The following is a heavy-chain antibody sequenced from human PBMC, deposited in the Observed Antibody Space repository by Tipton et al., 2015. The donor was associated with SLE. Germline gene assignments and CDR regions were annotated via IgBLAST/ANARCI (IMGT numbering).Heavy chain of an antibody. J-gene: IGHJ2*01. D-gene: IGHD6-13*01. CDR2: IYYSGST. CDR1: GGSISSYY. V-gene: IGHV4-59*01. CDR3: ARVAWAAAGNWYFDL. Sequence: LRLSCTVSGGSISSYYWSWIRQPPGKGLEWIGYIYYSGSTNYNPSLKSRVTISVDTSKNQFSLKLSSVTAADTAVYYCARVAWAAAGNWYFDLWGRGTLVTVSS.